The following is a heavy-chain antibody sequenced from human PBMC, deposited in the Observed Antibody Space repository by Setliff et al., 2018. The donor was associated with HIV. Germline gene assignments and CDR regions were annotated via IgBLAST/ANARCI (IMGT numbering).Heavy chain of an antibody. CDR3: ARDPAPSSSASYFQH. D-gene: IGHD6-6*01. CDR2: INTSGGSA. CDR1: GYTFTAYY. V-gene: IGHV1-46*01. J-gene: IGHJ1*01. Sequence: ASVKVSCKTSGYTFTAYYIHWVRQAPGQGLEWMGVINTSGGSAGYAEKFRGRVTMTRDTSTNTVYMELSSLRSEDTAVYYCARDPAPSSSASYFQHWGQGTPVTVSS.